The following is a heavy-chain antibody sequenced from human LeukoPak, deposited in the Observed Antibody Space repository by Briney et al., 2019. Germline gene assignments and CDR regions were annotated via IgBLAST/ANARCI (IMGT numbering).Heavy chain of an antibody. V-gene: IGHV4-30-2*01. CDR2: IYHSGST. CDR1: GGSISSGGYS. J-gene: IGHJ5*02. D-gene: IGHD2-2*01. CDR3: ARAPGGSYCSSTSCQVARYRFDP. Sequence: SQTLSLTCAVSGGSISSGGYSWSWIRQPPGKGLEWIGYIYHSGSTYYNPSLKSRVTTSVDRSKNQFSLKLSSVTAADTAVYYCARAPGGSYCSSTSCQVARYRFDPWGQGTLVTVSS.